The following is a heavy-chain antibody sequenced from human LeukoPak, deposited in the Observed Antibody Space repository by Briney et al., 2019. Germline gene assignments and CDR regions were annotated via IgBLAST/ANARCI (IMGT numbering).Heavy chain of an antibody. Sequence: SETVSLTCAVSGGSISSGGYSWSWIRQPPGKGLEWIGYIYHSGSTYYNPSLKSRVTISVDRSKNQFSLKLSSVTAADTAVYYCARAPLFHDYHTLVGAFDIWGQGTMVTVSS. CDR3: ARAPLFHDYHTLVGAFDI. D-gene: IGHD1-26*01. V-gene: IGHV4-30-2*01. CDR1: GGSISSGGYS. CDR2: IYHSGST. J-gene: IGHJ3*02.